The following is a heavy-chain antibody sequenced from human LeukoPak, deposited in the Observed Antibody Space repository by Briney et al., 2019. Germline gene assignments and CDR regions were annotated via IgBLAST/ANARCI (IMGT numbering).Heavy chain of an antibody. CDR2: INHSGST. D-gene: IGHD3-22*01. J-gene: IGHJ4*02. V-gene: IGHV4-34*01. CDR3: ARVTYYYNSSGVRGTYFDY. CDR1: GGSFSGYY. Sequence: SETLSLTCAVYGGSFSGYYWSWIRQPPGKGLEWIGEINHSGSTNYNPSLKSRVTISVDTSKNQFSLKLSSVTAADTAVYYCARVTYYYNSSGVRGTYFDYWGQGTLVTVSS.